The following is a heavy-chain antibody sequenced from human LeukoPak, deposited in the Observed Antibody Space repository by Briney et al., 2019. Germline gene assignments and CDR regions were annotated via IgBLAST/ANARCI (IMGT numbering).Heavy chain of an antibody. J-gene: IGHJ4*02. CDR3: ARHEGSGSYYSY. CDR1: GDSFSTYW. D-gene: IGHD1-26*01. CDR2: IYPDDSDT. V-gene: IGHV5-51*01. Sequence: ESLKISCRGSGDSFSTYWIVWVRQMPGKGLEWMGIIYPDDSDTRYSPSFQGQVTISADKSTSTAYLQWSRLRASDTAIYYCARHEGSGSYYSYWGQGTLVTVSS.